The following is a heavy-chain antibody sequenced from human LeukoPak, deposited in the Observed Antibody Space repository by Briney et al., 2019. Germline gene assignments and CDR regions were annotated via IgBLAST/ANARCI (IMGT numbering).Heavy chain of an antibody. Sequence: GGSLRLSCAASGFTFSGYWMHWVRQAPGKGLEWVAVIWYDGSNKYYADSVKGRFTISRDNSKNTLYLQMNSLRAEDTAVYYCARDDSGSYRGQFDYWGQGTLVTVSS. CDR2: IWYDGSNK. CDR3: ARDDSGSYRGQFDY. V-gene: IGHV3-33*08. D-gene: IGHD1-26*01. J-gene: IGHJ4*02. CDR1: GFTFSGYW.